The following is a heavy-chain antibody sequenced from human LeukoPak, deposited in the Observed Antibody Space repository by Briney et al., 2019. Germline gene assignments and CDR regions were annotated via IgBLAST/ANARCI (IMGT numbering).Heavy chain of an antibody. Sequence: GGSLRLSCAASGFTFSSYGMHWVRQAPGKGLEWVALISHDGINKWYGDSVKGRFTISRDNSKNTVFLQMNSLRVEDTAVYFCVKDRYGDLDYWGQGTLVTVSS. D-gene: IGHD4-17*01. V-gene: IGHV3-30*18. J-gene: IGHJ4*02. CDR3: VKDRYGDLDY. CDR2: ISHDGINK. CDR1: GFTFSSYG.